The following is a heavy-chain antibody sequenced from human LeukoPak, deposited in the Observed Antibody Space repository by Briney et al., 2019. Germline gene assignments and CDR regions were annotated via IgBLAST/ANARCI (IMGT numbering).Heavy chain of an antibody. J-gene: IGHJ4*02. D-gene: IGHD2-15*01. V-gene: IGHV3-7*01. CDR1: GFTFSSYW. Sequence: PGGSLRLSCAASGFTFSSYWMSWVRQAPGKGLEWVANIKKDGSEKYFMDSVKGRFTISRDNAKNSLYLQMNSLRAEDTAVYYCARDGSSFDYWGQGTLVTVSS. CDR3: ARDGSSFDY. CDR2: IKKDGSEK.